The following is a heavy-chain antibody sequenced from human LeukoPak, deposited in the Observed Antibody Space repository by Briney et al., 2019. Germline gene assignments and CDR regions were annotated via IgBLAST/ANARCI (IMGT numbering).Heavy chain of an antibody. D-gene: IGHD2-2*01. CDR1: GFTFSSYV. CDR3: ARDQRYCSSSSCPWEPFDY. CDR2: ISFDGSNK. Sequence: YPGGSLRLSCAASGFTFSSYVMHWVRQAPGEGLEWVAVISFDGSNKYYGDSLKGRFTISRDNPKNTLYLQMNSLRAEDTAVYYCARDQRYCSSSSCPWEPFDYWGQGTLVTVSS. V-gene: IGHV3-30-3*01. J-gene: IGHJ4*02.